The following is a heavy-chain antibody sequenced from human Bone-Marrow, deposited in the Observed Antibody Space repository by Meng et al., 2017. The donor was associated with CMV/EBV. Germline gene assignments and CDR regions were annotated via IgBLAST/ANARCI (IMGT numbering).Heavy chain of an antibody. CDR2: IYYSGST. CDR3: ASSRLWFGELLPLGY. Sequence: SETLSLTCTVSGGSISSYYWSWIRQPPGKGLEWIGYIYYSGSTNYNPSLKSRVTISVDTSKNQFPLKLSSVTAADTAVYYCASSRLWFGELLPLGYWGQGTLVSVSS. D-gene: IGHD3-10*01. CDR1: GGSISSYY. J-gene: IGHJ4*02. V-gene: IGHV4-59*01.